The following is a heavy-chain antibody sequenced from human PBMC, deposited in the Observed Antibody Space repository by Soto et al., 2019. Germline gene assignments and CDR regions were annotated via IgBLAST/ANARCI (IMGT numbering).Heavy chain of an antibody. J-gene: IGHJ3*02. CDR3: ARDGQNLAPYAFDM. CDR1: GFSFSSHA. V-gene: IGHV3-33*01. Sequence: QVQLVESGGGVVQPGMSLRLSCATSGFSFSSHAMHWVRQAPGKGLEWVAQIWSDGSNRYYADSMRGRFTISRDFSKNTAFLQMDSLRVEDTAVYYCARDGQNLAPYAFDMWGLGTLVTVSS. CDR2: IWSDGSNR.